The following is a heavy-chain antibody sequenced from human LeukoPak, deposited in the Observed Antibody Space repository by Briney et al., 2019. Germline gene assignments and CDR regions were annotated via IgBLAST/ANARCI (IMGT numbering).Heavy chain of an antibody. CDR3: ARDLPGGATTS. D-gene: IGHD1-26*01. V-gene: IGHV4-38-2*02. CDR2: IYHSGST. CDR1: GYSISSGYY. J-gene: IGHJ4*02. Sequence: SETLSLTCTVSGYSISSGYYWGWIRQPPGKGLEWIGSIYHSGSTYYNPSLKSRVTISVDTSKNQFSLKLSSVTAVDTAVYYCARDLPGGATTSWGQGTLVTVSS.